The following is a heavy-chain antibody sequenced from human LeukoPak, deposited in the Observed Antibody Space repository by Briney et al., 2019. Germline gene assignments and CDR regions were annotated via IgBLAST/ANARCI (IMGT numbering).Heavy chain of an antibody. CDR1: GFTFSSYG. Sequence: GGTLRLSCAASGFTFSSYGMSWVRQAPGKGLEWVSAISGSGGTTYYADSVKGRFTIPRDNAKNSLYLQMNSLRAEDTAVYDCARSFRFGELLYYCDYWGQRALVTVSS. V-gene: IGHV3-23*01. D-gene: IGHD3-10*01. J-gene: IGHJ4*02. CDR2: ISGSGGTT. CDR3: ARSFRFGELLYYCDY.